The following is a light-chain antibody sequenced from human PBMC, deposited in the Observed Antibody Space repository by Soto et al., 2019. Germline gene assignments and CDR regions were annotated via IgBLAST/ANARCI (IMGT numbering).Light chain of an antibody. CDR2: DVS. CDR3: SSYTSSSTPYV. Sequence: VLTEPGSESGYPGESITISCTGNSSDVGGYNYVSWYQQHPAKAPQLMIYDVSNRPSRVSNRFSGSKSGNTASLTISGLQAEDEADYYCSSYTSSSTPYVFGTGTKVTVL. V-gene: IGLV2-14*01. CDR1: SSDVGGYNY. J-gene: IGLJ1*01.